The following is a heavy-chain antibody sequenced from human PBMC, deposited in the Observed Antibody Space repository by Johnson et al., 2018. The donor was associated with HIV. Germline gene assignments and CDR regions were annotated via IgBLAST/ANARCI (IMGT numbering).Heavy chain of an antibody. CDR1: GFTFDDYA. J-gene: IGHJ3*02. CDR3: AKVPWGYSGYDTAFDI. V-gene: IGHV3-9*01. D-gene: IGHD5-12*01. Sequence: LVESGGGVVRPGGSLRLSCAASGFTFDDYAMHWVRQAPGKGLEWVSGISWNSGSIGYADSVKGRFTISRDNAKNSLYLQMNSLRAEDTALYYCAKVPWGYSGYDTAFDIWGQGTMVTVSS. CDR2: ISWNSGSI.